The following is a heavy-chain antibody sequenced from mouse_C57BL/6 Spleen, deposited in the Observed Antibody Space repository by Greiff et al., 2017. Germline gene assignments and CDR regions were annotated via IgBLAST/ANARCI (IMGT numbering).Heavy chain of an antibody. Sequence: QVQLQQPGAELVKPGASVKLSCKASGYTFTSYWMHWVKQRPGQGLEWIGMIHPNSGSTNYNEKFKSKATLTVDKSTSTAYMQLSSLTSEDYAVYYCAKRGGYYQKGYFDVWGTGTTVTVSS. J-gene: IGHJ1*03. CDR3: AKRGGYYQKGYFDV. CDR2: IHPNSGST. CDR1: GYTFTSYW. D-gene: IGHD2-3*01. V-gene: IGHV1-64*01.